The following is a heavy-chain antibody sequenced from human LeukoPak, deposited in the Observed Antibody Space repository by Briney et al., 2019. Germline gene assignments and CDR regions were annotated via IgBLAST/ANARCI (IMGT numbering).Heavy chain of an antibody. Sequence: GGSLRLSCAASGFTFSTYWMDWVRQAPGKGLEWVANIKQDGSERFYVDSVKGRFTISRDNAKNSLYLQMNSLRAEDTAVYYCARGLMAHWFDSWGQGTLVTVSS. CDR3: ARGLMAHWFDS. CDR2: IKQDGSER. D-gene: IGHD3-16*01. CDR1: GFTFSTYW. V-gene: IGHV3-7*05. J-gene: IGHJ5*01.